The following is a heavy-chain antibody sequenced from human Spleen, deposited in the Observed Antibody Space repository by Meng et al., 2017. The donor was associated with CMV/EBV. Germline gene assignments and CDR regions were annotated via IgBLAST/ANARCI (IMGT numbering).Heavy chain of an antibody. Sequence: ASVKVSCKASGYSFTGYHIHWVRQAPGQGLEWMGWIDPNSGGTSSAQKFQARVTMTRDKSISTAYLELSWLRSGDTAVYYCARDLVVVAATRAMDVWGQGTTVTVSS. D-gene: IGHD2-15*01. CDR1: GYSFTGYH. CDR2: IDPNSGGT. J-gene: IGHJ6*02. V-gene: IGHV1-2*02. CDR3: ARDLVVVAATRAMDV.